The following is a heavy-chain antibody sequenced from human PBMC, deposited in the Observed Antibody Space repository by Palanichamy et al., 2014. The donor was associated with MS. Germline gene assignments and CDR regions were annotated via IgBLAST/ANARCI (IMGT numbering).Heavy chain of an antibody. D-gene: IGHD4-11*01. CDR1: GGSVSSGSYY. CDR3: TRGGTVTNQIY. V-gene: IGHV4-61*01. J-gene: IGHJ4*02. Sequence: QVQLQESGPRTGEAFRRPLSLTCTVSGGSVSSGSYYWSWIRQPPGKALEWIGYIYYSGSTNYNPSLKSRVTISVDTSKNQFSLKLSSVTAADTAVYYCTRGGTVTNQIYWGQGTLVTVSS. CDR2: IYYSGST.